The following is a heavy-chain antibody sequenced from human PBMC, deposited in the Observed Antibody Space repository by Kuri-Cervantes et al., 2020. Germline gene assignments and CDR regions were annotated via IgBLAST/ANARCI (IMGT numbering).Heavy chain of an antibody. J-gene: IGHJ4*02. CDR3: ARQNGYSGYAEYFDY. Sequence: SVKVSCKASGDTFSSYAISWVRQAPGQGLEWMGGIIPIFGTANYAQKFQGRVTITADESTSTAYMELSSLRSEDTAVYYCARQNGYSGYAEYFDYWGQGTLVTVSS. V-gene: IGHV1-69*13. CDR1: GDTFSSYA. CDR2: IIPIFGTA. D-gene: IGHD5-12*01.